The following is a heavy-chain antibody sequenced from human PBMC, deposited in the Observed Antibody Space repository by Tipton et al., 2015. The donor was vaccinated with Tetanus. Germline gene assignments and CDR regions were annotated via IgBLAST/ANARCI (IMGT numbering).Heavy chain of an antibody. J-gene: IGHJ6*02. CDR3: ARAEEGRTDIVVVPAAFGMDV. Sequence: TLSLTCTVSGGSISSYYWSWIRQPAGKGLEWIGRIYTSGSTNYNPPLKSRVTMSVDTSKNQSSLKLSSGTAADTAVYYCARAEEGRTDIVVVPAAFGMDVWGQGTTVTVSS. D-gene: IGHD2-2*01. CDR1: GGSISSYY. CDR2: IYTSGST. V-gene: IGHV4-4*07.